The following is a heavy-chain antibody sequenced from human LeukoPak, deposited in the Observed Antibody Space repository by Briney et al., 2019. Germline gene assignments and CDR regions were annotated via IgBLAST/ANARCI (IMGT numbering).Heavy chain of an antibody. J-gene: IGHJ3*02. CDR3: ASLQLTGTGTFDI. CDR2: IYYSGST. CDR1: GYSISSGYY. V-gene: IGHV4-61*01. D-gene: IGHD1-20*01. Sequence: SETLSLTCTVSGYSISSGYYWSWIRQPPGKGLEWIGYIYYSGSTNYNPSLKSRVTISVDTSKNQFSLKLSSVTAADTVVYYCASLQLTGTGTFDIWGQGTMVTVSS.